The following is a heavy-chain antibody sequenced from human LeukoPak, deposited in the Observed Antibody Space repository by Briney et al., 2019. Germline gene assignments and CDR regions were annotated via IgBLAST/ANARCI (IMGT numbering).Heavy chain of an antibody. D-gene: IGHD6-13*01. CDR3: ARDSSSWYHYGDAFDI. V-gene: IGHV3-48*03. J-gene: IGHJ3*02. CDR1: GFTFSSYE. Sequence: GGSLRLSCAAPGFTFSSYEMNWVRQAPGKGLEWVSYISSSGSTIYYADSVKGRFTISSDNAKNSLYLQMNSLRAEDTAVYYSARDSSSWYHYGDAFDIWGQGTMVTVSS. CDR2: ISSSGSTI.